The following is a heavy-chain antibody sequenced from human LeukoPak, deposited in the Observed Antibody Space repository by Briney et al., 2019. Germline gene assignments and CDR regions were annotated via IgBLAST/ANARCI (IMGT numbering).Heavy chain of an antibody. CDR3: AKGSVAGYYDSSYYFDY. V-gene: IGHV3-53*01. CDR2: IYSSGNT. CDR1: GFTVSSNY. Sequence: GGSLRLSCAASGFTVSSNYMSWVRQAPGKGLEWVSVIYSSGNTYYADSVKGGFTISRDNFKNTLFLQMNTLRAEDTAVYYCAKGSVAGYYDSSYYFDYWGQGTLVTVSS. D-gene: IGHD3-22*01. J-gene: IGHJ4*02.